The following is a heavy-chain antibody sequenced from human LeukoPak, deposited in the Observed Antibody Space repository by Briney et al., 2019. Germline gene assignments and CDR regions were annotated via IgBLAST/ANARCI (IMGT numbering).Heavy chain of an antibody. V-gene: IGHV3-23*01. CDR2: ISGSGGST. D-gene: IGHD7-27*01. CDR3: ARNNWGIDY. J-gene: IGHJ4*02. Sequence: GGSLRLSCAASGFTFSSSAMTWVRQAPGKGLEWVSAISGSGGSTYYADSVKGRFTISRDNSKNTLYLQMNSLRAEDTAVYYGARNNWGIDYWGRGALVTVSS. CDR1: GFTFSSSA.